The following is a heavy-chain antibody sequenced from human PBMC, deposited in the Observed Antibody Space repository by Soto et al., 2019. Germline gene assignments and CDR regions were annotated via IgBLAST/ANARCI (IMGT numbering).Heavy chain of an antibody. D-gene: IGHD4-17*01. V-gene: IGHV3-30-3*01. Sequence: QVQLVESGGGVVQPGRSLRLSCAASGFTISSYAMHWVRQAPGKGLEWVAVISYDGSNKYYADSVKGRFTISRDNSKNTLYLQMNSLRAEDTAVYYCARDDYGDFEYFDYWGQGTLVTVSS. CDR1: GFTISSYA. CDR2: ISYDGSNK. J-gene: IGHJ4*02. CDR3: ARDDYGDFEYFDY.